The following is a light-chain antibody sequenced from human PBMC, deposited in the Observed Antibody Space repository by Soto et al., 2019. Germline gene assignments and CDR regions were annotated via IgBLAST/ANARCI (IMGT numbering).Light chain of an antibody. V-gene: IGKV3-20*01. J-gene: IGKJ1*01. CDR1: QSVTNSF. CDR2: GAS. Sequence: EIVLAQSPGTLSLSPGERATLSCRASQSVTNSFLAWYQQKPGQAPRLLIYGASRRATGIPDRFTGSGSGTDVTLPSSRLEPEDFAVYYCQQYVSSPWAFGQGTKVEI. CDR3: QQYVSSPWA.